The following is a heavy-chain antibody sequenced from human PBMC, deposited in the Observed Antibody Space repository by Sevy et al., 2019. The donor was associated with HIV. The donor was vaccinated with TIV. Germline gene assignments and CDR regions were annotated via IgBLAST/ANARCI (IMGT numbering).Heavy chain of an antibody. V-gene: IGHV3-7*03. Sequence: GGCLRLSCAASGFTFNNYWMTWVRQAPGKGLEWVANIKQDGSDKYYMESVKGRFNISRDSTKNSLYLQLNSLRAEDPVVYYCARSWDYWGQMGYWGQGTLVTVSS. CDR3: ARSWDYWGQMGY. J-gene: IGHJ4*02. CDR2: IKQDGSDK. CDR1: GFTFNNYW. D-gene: IGHD7-27*01.